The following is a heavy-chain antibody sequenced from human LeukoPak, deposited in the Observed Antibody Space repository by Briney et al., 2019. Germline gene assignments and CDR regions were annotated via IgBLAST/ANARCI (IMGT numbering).Heavy chain of an antibody. D-gene: IGHD5-18*01. CDR3: ARLRGGYNYALGPFDY. V-gene: IGHV3-21*01. CDR2: ISSIRNYI. J-gene: IGHJ4*02. Sequence: GGSLRLSCEASEFTFSSYSINWVRQAPGKGLEWVSSISSIRNYIYYADSVRGRFTISRGNARNSLYLQMNSLRAEDTAVYYCARLRGGYNYALGPFDYWGQGTLVTVSS. CDR1: EFTFSSYS.